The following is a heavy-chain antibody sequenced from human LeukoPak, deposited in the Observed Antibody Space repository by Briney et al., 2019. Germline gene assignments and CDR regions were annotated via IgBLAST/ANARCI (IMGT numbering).Heavy chain of an antibody. Sequence: ASVKASCKASGYTFTGYYMHWVRQAPGQGLEWMGWINPNSGGTNYAQKFQGRVTMTRDTSISTAYMELSRLRSDDTAVYYCARDSGAGIVVVPAAIGTLRPYNWFDPWGQGTLVTVSS. CDR3: ARDSGAGIVVVPAAIGTLRPYNWFDP. J-gene: IGHJ5*02. D-gene: IGHD2-2*02. CDR2: INPNSGGT. CDR1: GYTFTGYY. V-gene: IGHV1-2*02.